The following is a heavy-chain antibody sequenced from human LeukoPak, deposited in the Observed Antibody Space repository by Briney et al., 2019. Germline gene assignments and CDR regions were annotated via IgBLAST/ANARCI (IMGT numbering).Heavy chain of an antibody. V-gene: IGHV3-53*01. D-gene: IGHD2-21*01. CDR2: IYGGSST. Sequence: GGSLRLSCAASGFTLSSNYMSRGPQAPRARVEGGSVIYGGSSTYYADSAPGRFTISRDNSKNTLYLQMNNLRAEDTAVYYCARVHTVDGYYYYGMDVWGQGTMVTVSS. CDR1: GFTLSSNY. CDR3: ARVHTVDGYYYYGMDV. J-gene: IGHJ6*02.